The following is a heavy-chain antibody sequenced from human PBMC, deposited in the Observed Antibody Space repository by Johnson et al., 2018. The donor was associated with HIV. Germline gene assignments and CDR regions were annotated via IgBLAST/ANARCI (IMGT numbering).Heavy chain of an antibody. CDR3: ARTSCNGARCLGYDPFDV. Sequence: VQLVESGGGLVQPGGSLRLSCGASGFTFSDHWMQWVRQAPGKGLVWVSRINGDGSRLTYADSVKGRFTIARDNAKNTLYLELKSLRSEDTAVYYCARTSCNGARCLGYDPFDVWCQGAMVTVSS. CDR1: GFTFSDHW. D-gene: IGHD2-8*01. CDR2: INGDGSRL. J-gene: IGHJ3*01. V-gene: IGHV3-74*02.